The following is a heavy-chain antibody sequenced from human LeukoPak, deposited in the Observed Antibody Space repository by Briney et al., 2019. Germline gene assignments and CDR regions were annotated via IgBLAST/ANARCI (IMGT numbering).Heavy chain of an antibody. V-gene: IGHV3-74*01. D-gene: IGHD3-10*01. J-gene: IGHJ6*02. CDR3: ARGGHYYGLGSYDYYYYGMDV. CDR1: GFTFSSYW. CDR2: INSDGSST. Sequence: GGSLRLSCAASGFTFSSYWMHWVRHAPGKGLVWVSRINSDGSSTSYADSVKGRFTISRDNAKNTLYLQMNSLRAEDTAVYYCARGGHYYGLGSYDYYYYGMDVWGQGTTVTVSS.